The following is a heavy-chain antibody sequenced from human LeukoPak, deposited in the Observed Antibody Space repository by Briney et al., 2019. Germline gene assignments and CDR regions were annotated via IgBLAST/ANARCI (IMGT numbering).Heavy chain of an antibody. J-gene: IGHJ4*02. V-gene: IGHV3-15*07. Sequence: GGSLGLSCAASGFTFSNAWMNWVRQAPGKGLEWVGRIKSKTDGGTTDYAAPVKGRFTISRDDSKNTLYLQMNSLKTEDTAVYYCTTVPLYCSGGSCYFWDYWGQGTLVTVSS. CDR2: IKSKTDGGTT. CDR1: GFTFSNAW. CDR3: TTVPLYCSGGSCYFWDY. D-gene: IGHD2-15*01.